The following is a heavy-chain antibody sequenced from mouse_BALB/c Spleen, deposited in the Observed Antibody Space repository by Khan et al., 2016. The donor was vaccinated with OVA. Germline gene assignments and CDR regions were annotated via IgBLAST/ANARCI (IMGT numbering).Heavy chain of an antibody. J-gene: IGHJ4*01. D-gene: IGHD1-2*01. CDR2: LDPATGNI. Sequence: EVKLEESGAELVKPGASVKLSCTASGFNIQDTYLHWVKQRPEQGLEWIGRLDPATGNIKYDPKFQGKATITADTSSNTAFLHLSSLTSEDTAVYYWARTEIQYYGAYTMDYWGQGTSVTVSS. CDR1: GFNIQDTY. V-gene: IGHV14-3*02. CDR3: ARTEIQYYGAYTMDY.